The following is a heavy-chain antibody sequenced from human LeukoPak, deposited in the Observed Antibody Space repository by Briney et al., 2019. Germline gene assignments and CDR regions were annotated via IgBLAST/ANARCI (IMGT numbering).Heavy chain of an antibody. CDR1: GFTFSSYG. CDR3: AKEVGYSSSWYVASGDY. J-gene: IGHJ4*02. CDR2: ISGSGGST. Sequence: GGSLRLSCAASGFTFSSYGMSWVRQAPGKGLEWVSAISGSGGSTHYADSVKGRFTISRDNSKNTLYLQMNSLRAEDTAVYYCAKEVGYSSSWYVASGDYWGQGTLVTVSS. V-gene: IGHV3-23*01. D-gene: IGHD6-13*01.